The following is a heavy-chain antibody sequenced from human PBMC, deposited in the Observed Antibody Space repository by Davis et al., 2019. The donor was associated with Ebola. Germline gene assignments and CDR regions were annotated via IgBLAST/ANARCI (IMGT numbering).Heavy chain of an antibody. Sequence: PSETLSLTCAVYGGSFSGYYWSWIRQPPGKGLEWIGEINHSGSTNYNPSLKSRVTISVDTSKNQFSLKLSSVTAADTAVYYCALRFMAGYGRYYFDYWGQGTLVTVSS. V-gene: IGHV4-34*01. CDR1: GGSFSGYY. D-gene: IGHD3-3*01. CDR3: ALRFMAGYGRYYFDY. CDR2: INHSGST. J-gene: IGHJ4*02.